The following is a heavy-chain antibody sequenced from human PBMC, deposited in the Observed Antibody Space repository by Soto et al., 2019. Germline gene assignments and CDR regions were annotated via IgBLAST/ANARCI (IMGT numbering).Heavy chain of an antibody. J-gene: IGHJ4*02. CDR1: GFTFSNYW. V-gene: IGHV3-74*01. Sequence: EVQLVESGGGLVQPGGSLRLSCAGSGFTFSNYWMHWVRQAPGKGLEWVSRIDHDGPTDYADSVRGRFTISRDNAENTLYLQMNSLRPEDTAVYYCVRDSHGYYWGQGTLVNVSS. CDR2: IDHDGPT. D-gene: IGHD4-17*01. CDR3: VRDSHGYY.